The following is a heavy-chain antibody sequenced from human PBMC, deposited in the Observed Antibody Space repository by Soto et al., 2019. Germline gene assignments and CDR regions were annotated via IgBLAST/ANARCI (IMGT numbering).Heavy chain of an antibody. CDR2: ISYDGSNK. CDR3: ARDLPLEWLVPSYYFDY. D-gene: IGHD6-19*01. Sequence: SLRLSCAASGSTFSSYAMHWVRQAPGKGLEWVAVISYDGSNKYYADSVKGRFTISRDNSKNTLYLQMNSLRAEDTAVYYCARDLPLEWLVPSYYFDYWGQGTLVTVSS. J-gene: IGHJ4*02. CDR1: GSTFSSYA. V-gene: IGHV3-30-3*01.